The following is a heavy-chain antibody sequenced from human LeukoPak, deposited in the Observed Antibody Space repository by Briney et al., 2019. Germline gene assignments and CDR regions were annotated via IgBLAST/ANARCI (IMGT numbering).Heavy chain of an antibody. V-gene: IGHV3-23*01. CDR1: GFTFSNYD. D-gene: IGHD1-26*01. CDR2: IRVNGGST. CDR3: AKTLVGATSGPDYYFDS. Sequence: PGGSLRLSCAASGFTFSNYDMNWVRQAPGKGLEWVSGIRVNGGSTYNAASVKGRFTISRGNSKNTLYLQINSLRAEDTAVYYCAKTLVGATSGPDYYFDSWGQGTLVTVSS. J-gene: IGHJ4*02.